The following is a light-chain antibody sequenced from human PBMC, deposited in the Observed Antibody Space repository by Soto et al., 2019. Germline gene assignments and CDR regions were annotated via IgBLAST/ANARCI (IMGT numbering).Light chain of an antibody. Sequence: DIHMTQFPSSLSASVGDRVTITCRASQTIRNYLNWFQQKTGKAPQLLIYAASSLQTGVPSRFSGSVSGAEFNLTISSMQPEDTATYFCKQTYNVPQTYGPGTKVEIK. CDR2: AAS. J-gene: IGKJ1*01. V-gene: IGKV1-39*01. CDR1: QTIRNY. CDR3: KQTYNVPQT.